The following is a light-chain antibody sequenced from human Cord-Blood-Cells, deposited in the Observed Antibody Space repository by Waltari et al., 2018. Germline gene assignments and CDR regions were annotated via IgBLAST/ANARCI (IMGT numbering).Light chain of an antibody. CDR1: QSVSSSY. CDR3: QQYGSSPLYT. CDR2: GAS. V-gene: IGKV3-20*01. Sequence: EIVLTQSPGTLSLSPGARATLACRASQSVSSSYLARYQQKPGQAPRLLIYGASSRATGIPDRFSGSGSGTDFTLTISRLEPEDFAVYYCQQYGSSPLYTFGQGTKLEIK. J-gene: IGKJ2*01.